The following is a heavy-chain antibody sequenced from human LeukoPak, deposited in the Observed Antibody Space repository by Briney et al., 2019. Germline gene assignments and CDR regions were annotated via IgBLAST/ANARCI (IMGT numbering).Heavy chain of an antibody. CDR3: ASRDYFDY. J-gene: IGHJ4*02. Sequence: PGGSLRLSCAVSGFTFSTKSMNWVRQAPGKGLEWVSYITADSGTTYYADSVKGRFTISRDNAKNSLYLQMNSLRVEDTAVYYCASRDYFDYWGQGTLVTVSS. CDR1: GFTFSTKS. CDR2: ITADSGTT. V-gene: IGHV3-48*01.